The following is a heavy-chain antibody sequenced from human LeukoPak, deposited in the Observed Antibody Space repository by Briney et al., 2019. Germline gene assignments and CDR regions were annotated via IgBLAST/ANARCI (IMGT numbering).Heavy chain of an antibody. CDR2: IYTSGST. CDR3: ARFLGWKHYYSYYYMDV. Sequence: SETLSLTCTVSGGSISSGSYYWSWIRQPAGKGLEWIGRIYTSGSTNYNPSLKSRVTMSVDTSKNQFSLKVSSVTAADTAVYYCARFLGWKHYYSYYYMDVWGKGTTVTVSS. CDR1: GGSISSGSYY. J-gene: IGHJ6*03. D-gene: IGHD1-1*01. V-gene: IGHV4-61*02.